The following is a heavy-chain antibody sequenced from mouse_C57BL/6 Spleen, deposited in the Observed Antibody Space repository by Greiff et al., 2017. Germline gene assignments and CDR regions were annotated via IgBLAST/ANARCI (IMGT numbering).Heavy chain of an antibody. CDR1: GYSFTSYY. V-gene: IGHV1-66*01. J-gene: IGHJ2*01. Sequence: VQLVEPGPELVKPGASVKISCKASGYSFTSYYIHWVKPRPGQGLEWIGWIYPGSGNTKYNEKFKGKATLTADTSSSTAYMQLSSLTSEDSAVYYCARRDYFDYWGQGTTLTVSS. CDR2: IYPGSGNT. CDR3: ARRDYFDY.